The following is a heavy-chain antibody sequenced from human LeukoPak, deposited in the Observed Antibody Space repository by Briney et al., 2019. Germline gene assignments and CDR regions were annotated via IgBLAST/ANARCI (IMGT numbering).Heavy chain of an antibody. J-gene: IGHJ5*02. Sequence: ASVKVSCKVSGYTLTELSMHWVRQAPGKGVEWRGGFYPEEGETIYAQKFQGRVTMTEDTSTDTAYMELSSLRSEGTAVYYCATGSYCSGGSCYGSVGWFDPWGQGTLVTVSS. V-gene: IGHV1-24*01. CDR3: ATGSYCSGGSCYGSVGWFDP. D-gene: IGHD2-15*01. CDR2: FYPEEGET. CDR1: GYTLTELS.